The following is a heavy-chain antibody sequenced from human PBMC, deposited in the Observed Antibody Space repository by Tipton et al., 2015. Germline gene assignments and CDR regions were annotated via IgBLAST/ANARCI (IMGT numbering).Heavy chain of an antibody. CDR2: VHYSGST. J-gene: IGHJ4*02. Sequence: TLSLTCDVSGYSISSSYYWGWIRQPPGKGLEWIGSVHYSGSTYYNPSLKSRATISVDTSKNQFSLKLSSVTAADTAVYYCARRFSHSSSWTFDYWGQGTLVTVSS. D-gene: IGHD6-13*01. CDR1: GYSISSSYY. V-gene: IGHV4-38-2*01. CDR3: ARRFSHSSSWTFDY.